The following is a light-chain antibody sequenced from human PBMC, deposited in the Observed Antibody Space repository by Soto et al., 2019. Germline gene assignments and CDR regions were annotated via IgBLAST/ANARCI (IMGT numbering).Light chain of an antibody. J-gene: IGKJ1*01. CDR3: QKYNSAPWT. CDR1: QGISNY. V-gene: IGKV1-27*01. Sequence: DIQMTQSPSSLSASVGDRVTITCRASQGISNYLAWYQRKPGKVPRLLMYAASILQSGVPSRFSGSGSGTDFTLTISSLQPEDVATYYCQKYNSAPWTFGQGTKVEIK. CDR2: AAS.